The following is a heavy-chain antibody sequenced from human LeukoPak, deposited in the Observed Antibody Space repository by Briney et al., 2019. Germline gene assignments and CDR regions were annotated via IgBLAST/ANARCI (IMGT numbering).Heavy chain of an antibody. Sequence: SETLSLTCTVSGGSISSYYWSWIRQPAGKGLEWIGRIYTSGSTNYNPSLKSRVIMSVDTSKNQFSLKLSSVTAADTAVYYCARGQQWLGGDAFDIWGQGTMVTVSS. D-gene: IGHD6-19*01. J-gene: IGHJ3*02. CDR2: IYTSGST. V-gene: IGHV4-4*07. CDR1: GGSISSYY. CDR3: ARGQQWLGGDAFDI.